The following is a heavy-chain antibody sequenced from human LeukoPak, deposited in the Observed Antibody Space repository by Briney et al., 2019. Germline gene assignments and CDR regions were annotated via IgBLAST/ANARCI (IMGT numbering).Heavy chain of an antibody. CDR2: SDPEDGET. Sequence: ASVKVSCKVSGYTLTELSMHWVRQAPGKGLEWMGGSDPEDGETIYAQKFQGRVTMTEDTSTDTAYMELSSLRSEDTAVYYCATLYYDSSGYYYRDAFDIWGQGTMVTVSS. V-gene: IGHV1-24*01. J-gene: IGHJ3*02. CDR3: ATLYYDSSGYYYRDAFDI. CDR1: GYTLTELS. D-gene: IGHD3-22*01.